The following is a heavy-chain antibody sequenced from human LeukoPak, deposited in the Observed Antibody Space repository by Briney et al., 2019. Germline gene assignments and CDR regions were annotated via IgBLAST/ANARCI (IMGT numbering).Heavy chain of an antibody. V-gene: IGHV3-9*01. CDR3: ARVHRSEYSSSFCFDY. J-gene: IGHJ4*02. D-gene: IGHD6-6*01. CDR1: GFTFDDYA. CDR2: ISWNSGSI. Sequence: PGRSLRLSCAASGFTFDDYAMHWVRQAPGKGLEWVSGISWNSGSIGYADSVKGRFTISGDNAKNSLYLQMNSLRAEDTAVYYCARVHRSEYSSSFCFDYWGRGPLVTVSS.